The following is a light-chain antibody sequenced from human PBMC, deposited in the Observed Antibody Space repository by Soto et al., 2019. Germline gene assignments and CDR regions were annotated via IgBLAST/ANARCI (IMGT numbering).Light chain of an antibody. CDR1: GGDIGAYNY. CDR3: SSFTTTYFYV. CDR2: GVT. Sequence: QSVLTQPASVSGSLGQSITLSCTGSGGDIGAYNYVSWYQQHPGKAPKLIIYGVTHRPSGVSSRFSASKSAYTASLTISALQAEDEADYYWSSFTTTYFYVFGPGTKVTVL. J-gene: IGLJ1*01. V-gene: IGLV2-14*01.